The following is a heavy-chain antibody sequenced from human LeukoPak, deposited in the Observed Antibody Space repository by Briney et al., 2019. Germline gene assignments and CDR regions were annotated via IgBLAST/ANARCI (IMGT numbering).Heavy chain of an antibody. Sequence: GGSLRLSCAASGFTFSSYAMHWVRQAPGKGLEWVAVISYDGSNKYYADSVKGRFTISRDNSKNTLYLQMNSLRAEDTAVYYCARESGSSSFDYWGQGTLVTVSS. CDR2: ISYDGSNK. J-gene: IGHJ4*02. D-gene: IGHD6-6*01. V-gene: IGHV3-30-3*01. CDR3: ARESGSSSFDY. CDR1: GFTFSSYA.